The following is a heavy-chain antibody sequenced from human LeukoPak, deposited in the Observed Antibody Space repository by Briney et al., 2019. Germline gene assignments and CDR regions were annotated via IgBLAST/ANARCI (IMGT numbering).Heavy chain of an antibody. D-gene: IGHD5-18*01. CDR1: VGSVSSGSYH. CDR2: IYYSGSS. CDR3: ARASIERYSYSSYDFDY. V-gene: IGHV4-61*01. J-gene: IGHJ4*02. Sequence: PSETLSLTWTVPVGSVSSGSYHWSWIRQPPRKGLEWIGHIYYSGSSNYNPALKSRVAISVRTSKDQFSLKRSSVTAADTGVYYCARASIERYSYSSYDFDYWGQGTLVTVSS.